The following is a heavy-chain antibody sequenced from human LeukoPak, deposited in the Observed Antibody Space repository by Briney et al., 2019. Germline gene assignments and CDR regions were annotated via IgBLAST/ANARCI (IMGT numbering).Heavy chain of an antibody. J-gene: IGHJ6*02. CDR2: IYYSGST. CDR1: GGSISSYY. CDR3: ARRHNPGYSSGWYVYYYYGMDV. Sequence: SETLSLTCTVSGGSISSYYWSWIRQPPGKGLEWIGYIYYSGSTNYNPSLKSRVTISVDTSKNQFSLKLSSVTAADTAVYYCARRHNPGYSSGWYVYYYYGMDVWGQGTTVTVSS. D-gene: IGHD6-19*01. V-gene: IGHV4-59*08.